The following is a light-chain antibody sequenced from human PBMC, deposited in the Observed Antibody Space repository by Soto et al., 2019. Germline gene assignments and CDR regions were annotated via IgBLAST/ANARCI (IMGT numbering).Light chain of an antibody. CDR3: QHYDNLPPFT. J-gene: IGKJ3*01. CDR1: QDIRTS. V-gene: IGKV1-33*01. Sequence: DIQMTQSPSSLSAAVGARVSITCQASQDIRTSLSWFQQKAGRAPKLLIYGASNLETGVPSRLRGSGSGRDFIFTISSLQHEDIATYYCQHYDNLPPFTFGPGTKVDIK. CDR2: GAS.